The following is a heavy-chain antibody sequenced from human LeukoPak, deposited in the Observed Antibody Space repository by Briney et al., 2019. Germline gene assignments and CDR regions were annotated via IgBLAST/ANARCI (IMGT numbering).Heavy chain of an antibody. J-gene: IGHJ5*02. V-gene: IGHV3-23*01. D-gene: IGHD3-10*01. CDR1: GFTFSSYA. CDR3: AKDAGVSRLLWFGELDP. CDR2: ISGSGGST. Sequence: GGSLRLSCAASGFTFSSYAMSWVRQAPGKGLEWVSAISGSGGSTYYADSVKGRFTISRDNSKNTLYLQMNSLRAEDTAIYYCAKDAGVSRLLWFGELDPWGQGTLVTVSS.